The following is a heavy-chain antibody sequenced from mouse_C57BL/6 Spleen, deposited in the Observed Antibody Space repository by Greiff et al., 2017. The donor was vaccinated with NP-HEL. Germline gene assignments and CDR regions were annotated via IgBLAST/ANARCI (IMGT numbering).Heavy chain of an antibody. CDR1: GYTFTSYW. CDR3: AIGGGNAWFAY. J-gene: IGHJ3*01. V-gene: IGHV1-74*01. Sequence: QVQLKQPGAELVKPGASVKVSCKASGYTFTSYWMHWVKQRPGQGLEWIGRIHPSDSDTNYNQKFKGKATLTVDKSSSTAYMQLSSLTSEDSAVYYCAIGGGNAWFAYWGQGTLVTVSA. D-gene: IGHD2-1*01. CDR2: IHPSDSDT.